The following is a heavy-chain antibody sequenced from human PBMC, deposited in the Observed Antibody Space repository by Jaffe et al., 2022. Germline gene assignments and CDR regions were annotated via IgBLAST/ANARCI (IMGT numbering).Heavy chain of an antibody. J-gene: IGHJ4*02. D-gene: IGHD6-6*01. CDR1: GGSISSSSYY. Sequence: QLQLQESGPGLVKPSETLSLTCTVSGGSISSSSYYWGWIRQPPGKGLEWIGSIYYSGSTYYNPSLKSRVTISVDTSKNQFSLKLSSVTAADTAVYYCARQRVGAARRRGFVFDYWGQGTLVTVSS. CDR2: IYYSGST. V-gene: IGHV4-39*01. CDR3: ARQRVGAARRRGFVFDY.